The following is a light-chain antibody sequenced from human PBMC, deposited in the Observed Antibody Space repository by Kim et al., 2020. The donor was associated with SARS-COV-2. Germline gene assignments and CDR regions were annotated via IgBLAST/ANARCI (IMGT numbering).Light chain of an antibody. J-gene: IGKJ3*01. CDR2: DAS. CDR1: QSVSSY. CDR3: QQRRNWPFT. Sequence: EIVLTQSPATLSLSPGERATLSCGASQSVSSYLAWYQQKPGQAPRLLIYDASNRATGIPARFSGSGSGTDFTLTISSLEPEDFAVYYCQQRRNWPFTFGRGTKVDIK. V-gene: IGKV3-11*01.